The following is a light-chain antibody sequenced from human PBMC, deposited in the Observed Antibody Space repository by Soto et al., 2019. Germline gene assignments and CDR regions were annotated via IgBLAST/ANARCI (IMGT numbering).Light chain of an antibody. CDR3: AAWDDSLNGAV. Sequence: QSVLTQPPSVSEAPRQRVTISCSGSSSNIGNNAVNWYQQLPGKAPKLLIYYDDLLPSGVSDRFSGSKSGTSASLAISGVQSEDEDDYYCAAWDDSLNGAVFGGGTKVTVL. V-gene: IGLV1-36*01. CDR1: SSNIGNNA. J-gene: IGLJ2*01. CDR2: YDD.